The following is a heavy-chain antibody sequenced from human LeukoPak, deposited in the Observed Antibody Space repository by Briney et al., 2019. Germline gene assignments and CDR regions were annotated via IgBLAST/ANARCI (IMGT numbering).Heavy chain of an antibody. CDR3: ARGFMVRGVIEYDY. CDR1: GGTFSSYA. J-gene: IGHJ4*02. Sequence: SVKVSCKASGGTFSSYAISWVRQAPGQGLEWMGGVIPIFGTANYAQKFQGRVTITADESTSTAYMELSSLRSEDTAVYYCARGFMVRGVIEYDYWGQGTLVTVSS. CDR2: VIPIFGTA. D-gene: IGHD3-10*01. V-gene: IGHV1-69*13.